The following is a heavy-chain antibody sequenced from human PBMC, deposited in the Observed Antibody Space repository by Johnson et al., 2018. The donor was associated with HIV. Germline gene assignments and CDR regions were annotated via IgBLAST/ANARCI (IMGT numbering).Heavy chain of an antibody. CDR2: ISGSGGST. D-gene: IGHD3-22*01. CDR3: AKDTYYYDSSGYYRDAFDI. CDR1: GFTFSSYA. V-gene: IGHV3-23*04. Sequence: MQLVESGGGVVRPGGSLRLSCAASGFTFSSYAMIWVRQAPGKGLEWVSAISGSGGSTYYADSVKGRFTISRDNAKNSLYLQMNSLRVEDTAVYYCAKDTYYYDSSGYYRDAFDIWGQGTMVTVSS. J-gene: IGHJ3*02.